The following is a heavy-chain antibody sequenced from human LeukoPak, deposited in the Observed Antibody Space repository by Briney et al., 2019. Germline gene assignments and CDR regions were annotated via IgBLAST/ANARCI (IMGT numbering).Heavy chain of an antibody. CDR2: IWYDGSNK. J-gene: IGHJ4*02. CDR3: AKGPLEMAKGDFDY. Sequence: GGSLRLSCAASGFPFSSYGMHWVRQAPGKGLEWVAVIWYDGSNKYYVDSVKGRFTISRGNSKNTLYLQMNSLRAEDTAVYYCAKGPLEMAKGDFDYWGQGTLVTVSS. V-gene: IGHV3-33*06. CDR1: GFPFSSYG. D-gene: IGHD5-24*01.